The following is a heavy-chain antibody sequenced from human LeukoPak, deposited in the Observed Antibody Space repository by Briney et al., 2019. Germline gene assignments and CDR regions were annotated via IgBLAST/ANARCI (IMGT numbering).Heavy chain of an antibody. CDR1: GLTFTYAW. Sequence: GGSLRLSWAASGLTFTYAWMSWVRQAPGKGLDWVGRIKSKVDDGTTDYATPVKGRFAVSRDDSKNMLYLQMNSLKSEDTAVYYGTTKHNSPSRGLTFDYSGQGTLVTVSS. CDR3: TTKHNSPSRGLTFDY. D-gene: IGHD1-1*01. CDR2: IKSKVDDGTT. V-gene: IGHV3-15*01. J-gene: IGHJ4*02.